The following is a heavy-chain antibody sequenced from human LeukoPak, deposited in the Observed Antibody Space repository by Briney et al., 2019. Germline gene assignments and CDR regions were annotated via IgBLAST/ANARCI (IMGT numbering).Heavy chain of an antibody. CDR2: IYHSGST. CDR3: RVVITPLPYYFDY. J-gene: IGHJ4*02. CDR1: GYSISSGYY. Sequence: SETLSLTCTVSGYSISSGYYWGWIRQPPGKGLEWIGSIYHSGSTYYNPSLKSRVTISVDKSKNQFSLKLSSVTAADTAVYYCRVVITPLPYYFDYWGQGTLVTVSS. V-gene: IGHV4-38-2*02. D-gene: IGHD3-22*01.